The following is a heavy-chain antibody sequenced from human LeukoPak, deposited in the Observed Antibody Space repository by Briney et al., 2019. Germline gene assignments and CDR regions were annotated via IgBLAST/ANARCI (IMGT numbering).Heavy chain of an antibody. CDR1: GFTFSTYD. CDR3: ARALRHSSSIFDY. V-gene: IGHV3-13*04. CDR2: IGTAGDT. D-gene: IGHD6-6*01. J-gene: IGHJ4*02. Sequence: PGGSLRLSCAASGFTFSTYDMHWVRQVTGKGLEWVSGIGTAGDTYYPDSVKGRFTISRENAKNSLYLQMNSLRAGDTALYYCARALRHSSSIFDYWGQGTLVTVPS.